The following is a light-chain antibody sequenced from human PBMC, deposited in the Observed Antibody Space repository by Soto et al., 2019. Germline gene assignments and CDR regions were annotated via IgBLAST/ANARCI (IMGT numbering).Light chain of an antibody. CDR3: HQYDSWT. V-gene: IGKV3-20*01. Sequence: VLTQPPGTLSLSPGARATLSCRASQSIRHFLAWYQQKPGPAPILLIYGAFSRATGIPNRFKFRGFGADLNLPVRRMEPGTLAVDYCHQYDSWTFGQGTKVDIK. CDR1: QSIRHF. CDR2: GAF. J-gene: IGKJ1*01.